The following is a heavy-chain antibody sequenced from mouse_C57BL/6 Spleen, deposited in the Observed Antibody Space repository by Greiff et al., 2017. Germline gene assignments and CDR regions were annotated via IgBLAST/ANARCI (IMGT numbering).Heavy chain of an antibody. J-gene: IGHJ2*01. CDR1: GYTFTDYE. Sequence: QVQLKQSGAELVRPGASVTLSCKASGYTFTDYEMHWVKQTPVHGLEWIGAIDPETGGTAYNQKFKGKAILTADKSSSTAYMELRSLTSEDSAVYYCTRHRYYFDYWGQGTTLTVSS. CDR2: IDPETGGT. CDR3: TRHRYYFDY. V-gene: IGHV1-15*01.